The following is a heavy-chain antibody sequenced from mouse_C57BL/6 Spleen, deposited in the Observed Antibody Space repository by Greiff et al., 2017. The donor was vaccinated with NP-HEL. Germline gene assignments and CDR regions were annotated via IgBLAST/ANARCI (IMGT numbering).Heavy chain of an antibody. V-gene: IGHV1-62-2*01. Sequence: VQLVESGAELVKPGASVKLSCKASGYTFTEYTIHWVKQRSGQGLEWIGWFYPGSGSIKYNEKFKDKATLTADKSSSTVYMELSRLTSEDSAVYFCARHEADYYGSSYSYAMDYWGQGTSVTVSS. CDR2: FYPGSGSI. CDR1: GYTFTEYT. J-gene: IGHJ4*01. CDR3: ARHEADYYGSSYSYAMDY. D-gene: IGHD1-1*01.